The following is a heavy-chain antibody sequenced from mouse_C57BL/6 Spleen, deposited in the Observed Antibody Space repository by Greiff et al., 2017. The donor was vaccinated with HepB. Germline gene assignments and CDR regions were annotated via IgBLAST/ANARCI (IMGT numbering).Heavy chain of an antibody. CDR2: INPGSGGT. J-gene: IGHJ3*01. CDR3: ARPYDGYYVGFAY. D-gene: IGHD2-3*01. V-gene: IGHV1-54*01. CDR1: GYAFTNYL. Sequence: VQLQQSGAELVRPGTSVKVSCKASGYAFTNYLIEWVKQRPGQGLEWIGVINPGSGGTNHNEKFKGKATLTADKSSSTAYMQLSSLTSEDSAVYFCARPYDGYYVGFAYWGQGTLVTVSA.